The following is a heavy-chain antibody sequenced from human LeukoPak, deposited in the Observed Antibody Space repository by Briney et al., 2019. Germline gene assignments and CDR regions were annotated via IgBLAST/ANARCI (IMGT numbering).Heavy chain of an antibody. V-gene: IGHV4-61*01. CDR2: IQNSGST. Sequence: PSETLSLTCTVSGGSISSGTYYWSWIRQPPGKGLEWIGYIQNSGSTNYNPSLKSRVTMSVDTSKNQFSLKVSSVTAADTAVYYCARADYDSGRYTFDPWGQGTLVTVSS. CDR3: ARADYDSGRYTFDP. CDR1: GGSISSGTYY. D-gene: IGHD3-10*01. J-gene: IGHJ5*02.